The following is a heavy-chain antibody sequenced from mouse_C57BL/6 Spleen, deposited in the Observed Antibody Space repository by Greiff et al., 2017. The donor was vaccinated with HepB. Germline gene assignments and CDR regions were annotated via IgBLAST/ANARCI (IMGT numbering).Heavy chain of an antibody. J-gene: IGHJ3*01. Sequence: EVKVVESGGGLVKPGGSLKLSCAASGFTFSSYAMSWVRQTPEKRLEWVATISDGGSYTYYPDNVKGRFTISRDNAKNNLYLQMSHLKSEDTAMYYCARGLPAWFAYWGQGTLVTVSA. V-gene: IGHV5-4*03. CDR1: GFTFSSYA. CDR3: ARGLPAWFAY. CDR2: ISDGGSYT.